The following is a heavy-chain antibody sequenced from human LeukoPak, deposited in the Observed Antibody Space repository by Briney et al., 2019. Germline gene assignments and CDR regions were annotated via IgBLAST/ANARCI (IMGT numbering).Heavy chain of an antibody. CDR2: IIPIFGTA. J-gene: IGHJ5*02. CDR1: GGTFSSYV. D-gene: IGHD5-24*01. V-gene: IGHV1-69*13. CDR3: ASGTRVDGNWFDP. Sequence: SVKVSCKASGGTFSSYVISWVRQAPGQGLEWMGGIIPIFGTADYAQKFQGRVTITADESTSTAYMELSSLRSEDTAVYYCASGTRVDGNWFDPWGQGTLVTVSS.